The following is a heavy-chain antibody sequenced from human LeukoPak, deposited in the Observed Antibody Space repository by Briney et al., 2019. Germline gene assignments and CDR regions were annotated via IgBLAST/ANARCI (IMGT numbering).Heavy chain of an antibody. V-gene: IGHV3-30*02. J-gene: IGHJ4*02. CDR2: IWYDGSDK. Sequence: GGSLRLSCAASGFTFSSYSMNWVRQAPGKGLEWVAFIWYDGSDKYYADSVKGRFTISRDNSKNTLYLQMNSLRAEDTAVYYCAKDFPRGRGFDYWGQGTLVTVSS. CDR3: AKDFPRGRGFDY. D-gene: IGHD3-10*01. CDR1: GFTFSSYS.